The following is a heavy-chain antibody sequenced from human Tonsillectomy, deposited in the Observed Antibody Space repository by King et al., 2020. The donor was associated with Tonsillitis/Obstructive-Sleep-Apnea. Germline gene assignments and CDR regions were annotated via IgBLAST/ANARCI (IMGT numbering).Heavy chain of an antibody. CDR3: AGVGGRWVQFLDY. Sequence: LQLVQSGAEVKKPGASVKVSCKASGYTFTSYGISWVRQAPGQGLEWMGWISAYNGNPNYAQKLQGRVTMTTDTSMSTAYMALRSLRSDDTAVYYCAGVGGRWVQFLDYWGQGTLVTVSS. V-gene: IGHV1-18*01. CDR2: ISAYNGNP. CDR1: GYTFTSYG. J-gene: IGHJ4*02. D-gene: IGHD5-24*01.